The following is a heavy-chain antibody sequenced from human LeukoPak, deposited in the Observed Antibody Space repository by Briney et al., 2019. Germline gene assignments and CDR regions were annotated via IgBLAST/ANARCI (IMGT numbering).Heavy chain of an antibody. V-gene: IGHV3-23*01. CDR2: ISGSGGST. D-gene: IGHD2-21*02. CDR1: GFTFSSYA. Sequence: GGSLRLSCAASGFTFSSYAMSWVRQAPGKGLEWVSAISGSGGSTYYADSVKGRFTISRDNAKNSLYLQMNSLRPEDTALYYCAKGDWGDYWGQGTLVTVSS. J-gene: IGHJ4*02. CDR3: AKGDWGDY.